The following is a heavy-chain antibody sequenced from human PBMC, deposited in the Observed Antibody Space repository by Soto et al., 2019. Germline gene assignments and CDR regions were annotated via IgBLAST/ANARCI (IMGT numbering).Heavy chain of an antibody. J-gene: IGHJ4*02. Sequence: PGGSLRLSCAASGFTFSTAWMSWVRQAPGKGLEWVGRIKSKNNGGTTDYAAPVKGRFTISRDDSKKTQFLQMSSLKTEDTAVYYCTTDDPINNNWGQGTLVTVSS. CDR2: IKSKNNGGTT. V-gene: IGHV3-15*01. D-gene: IGHD1-20*01. CDR3: TTDDPINNN. CDR1: GFTFSTAW.